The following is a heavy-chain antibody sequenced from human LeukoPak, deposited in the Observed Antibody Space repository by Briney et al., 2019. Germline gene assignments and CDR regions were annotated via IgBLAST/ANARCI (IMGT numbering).Heavy chain of an antibody. CDR1: GGSISSYY. D-gene: IGHD5-12*01. CDR3: ASDSGYEIGAFDI. Sequence: SETLSLTCTVSGGSISSYYWSWIRQPPGKGLVWIGYIYYSGSTNYNPSLKSRVTISVDTSKNQFSLKLSSVTAADTAVYYCASDSGYEIGAFDIWGQGTMVTVSS. J-gene: IGHJ3*02. V-gene: IGHV4-59*01. CDR2: IYYSGST.